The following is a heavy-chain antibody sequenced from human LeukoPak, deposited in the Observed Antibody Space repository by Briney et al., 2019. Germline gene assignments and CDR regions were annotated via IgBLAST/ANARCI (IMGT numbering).Heavy chain of an antibody. CDR1: GFPLTTSGVG. CDR3: AQTSYHHYSGYSSFHH. J-gene: IGHJ1*01. Sequence: ESGPTLVKPTQTLTLTCTFSGFPLTTSGVGVGWIRQPPGKALEWLALIYWDDGKRYSPSLERRLTITKDTSKDQVVLTMTNVDPVDTATYYCAQTSYHHYSGYSSFHHWGQGTLVAVSS. CDR2: IYWDDGK. V-gene: IGHV2-5*02. D-gene: IGHD3-22*01.